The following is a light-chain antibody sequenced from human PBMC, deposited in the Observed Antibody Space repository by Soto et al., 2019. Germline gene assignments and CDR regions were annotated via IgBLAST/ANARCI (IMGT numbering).Light chain of an antibody. V-gene: IGKV1-39*01. CDR3: QQSYITPDT. Sequence: DIQMTQSPSSLSASVGDTVTITCRASQSISVHLNWYQQKPGKVPKLLIYAASNLQSGVPSSFSGSGSEKDFALTISSLQPEDFATYYCQQSYITPDTFGQGTKLQIK. CDR2: AAS. CDR1: QSISVH. J-gene: IGKJ2*01.